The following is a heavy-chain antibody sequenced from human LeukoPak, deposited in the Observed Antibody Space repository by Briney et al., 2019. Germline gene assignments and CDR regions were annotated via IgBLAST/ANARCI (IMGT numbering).Heavy chain of an antibody. D-gene: IGHD3-16*01. CDR3: TTDRYYDYIWGSYYFDS. Sequence: GGSLRLSCAASGFTFSKAWMSWVRQAPGKGLEWVGRIKTKTDGGTTDYAAPVKGRFTISRYDSTHTLYLQMNSLKIEDTAVYYCTTDRYYDYIWGSYYFDSWGQGTLVTVSS. CDR2: IKTKTDGGTT. CDR1: GFTFSKAW. J-gene: IGHJ4*02. V-gene: IGHV3-15*01.